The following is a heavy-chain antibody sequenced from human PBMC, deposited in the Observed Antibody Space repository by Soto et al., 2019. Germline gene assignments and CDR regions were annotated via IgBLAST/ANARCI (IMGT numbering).Heavy chain of an antibody. D-gene: IGHD1-1*01. CDR1: GGSISSGDYY. V-gene: IGHV4-30-4*01. Sequence: SETLSLTCTVSGGSISSGDYYWSWIRQPPGKGLECIGYIYYSGSTYYNPSLTSRATISVDTSKNQFSLKLSSVTAADTAVYYCASDKTWNDHGMDVGGQGTTVTASS. CDR3: ASDKTWNDHGMDV. J-gene: IGHJ6*02. CDR2: IYYSGST.